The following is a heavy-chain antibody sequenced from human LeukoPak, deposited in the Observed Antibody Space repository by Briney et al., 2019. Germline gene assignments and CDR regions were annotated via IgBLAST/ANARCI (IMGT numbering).Heavy chain of an antibody. CDR2: INHSGST. CDR3: ARLGGGDYVWGSYRPRHFDY. Sequence: PSETLSLTCAVYSESFNDYFCIWIRQPPGKGLEWIGEINHSGSTNYNPSLKSRVTISVDTSKNQFSLKLSSVTAADTAVYYCARLGGGDYVWGSYRPRHFDYWGQGTLVTVSS. V-gene: IGHV4-34*01. D-gene: IGHD3-16*02. CDR1: SESFNDYF. J-gene: IGHJ4*02.